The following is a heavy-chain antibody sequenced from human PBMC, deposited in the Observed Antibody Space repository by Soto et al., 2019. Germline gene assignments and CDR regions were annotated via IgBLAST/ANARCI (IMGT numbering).Heavy chain of an antibody. V-gene: IGHV4-61*01. CDR2: IYNSGTT. CDR1: GDSVNSGNYY. Sequence: QVQLQESGPGLVKPSETLSLTCTVSGDSVNSGNYYWSWIRQPPGTGLEWIGHIYNSGTTTYSPSLKSRVTISVDTSENQFSLNLSSVTAAATAVYYWARAKTTRIVPGHYWGQGTLVTGSS. J-gene: IGHJ4*02. D-gene: IGHD3-22*01. CDR3: ARAKTTRIVPGHY.